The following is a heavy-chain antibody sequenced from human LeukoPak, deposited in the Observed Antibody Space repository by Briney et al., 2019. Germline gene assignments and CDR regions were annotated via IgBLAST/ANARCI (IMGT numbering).Heavy chain of an antibody. V-gene: IGHV3-23*01. Sequence: AGGSLRLSCAASGFTFTNYAVSWLRQAPGKGLEWVSAEGSRGGTYYADSVKGRFTISRDSSENTLSLQMNSLRVEDTALYYCASRTWTGAGYYAFDIWGQGTMVTVSS. D-gene: IGHD3/OR15-3a*01. CDR1: GFTFTNYA. CDR3: ASRTWTGAGYYAFDI. CDR2: EGSRGGT. J-gene: IGHJ3*02.